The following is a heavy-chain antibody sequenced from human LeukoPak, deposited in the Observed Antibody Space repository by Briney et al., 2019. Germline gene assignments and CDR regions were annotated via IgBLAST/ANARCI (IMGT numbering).Heavy chain of an antibody. D-gene: IGHD3-22*01. CDR2: MNPNSGNT. CDR1: GYTSTSYD. Sequence: ASVKVSCKASGYTSTSYDINWVRQATGQGLEWMGWMNPNSGNTGYAQKFQGRVTITRNTSISTAYMELSSLRSEDTAVYYCARERYYYDSDYYYVKYFDYWGQGTLVTVSS. V-gene: IGHV1-8*03. J-gene: IGHJ4*02. CDR3: ARERYYYDSDYYYVKYFDY.